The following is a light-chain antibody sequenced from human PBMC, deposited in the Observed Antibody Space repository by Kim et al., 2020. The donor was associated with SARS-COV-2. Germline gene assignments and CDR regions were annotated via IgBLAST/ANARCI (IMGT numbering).Light chain of an antibody. CDR1: HSIGNS. V-gene: IGKV3-11*01. CDR2: DAS. J-gene: IGKJ5*01. CDR3: QQRSSWSPT. Sequence: LSPGERATLSCRASHSIGNSLAWYQQKPGQAPRLLIHDASNGATDIPARFSGSGSGTDFTLTISSLEPEDFAVYFCQQRSSWSPTFGQGTRLEIK.